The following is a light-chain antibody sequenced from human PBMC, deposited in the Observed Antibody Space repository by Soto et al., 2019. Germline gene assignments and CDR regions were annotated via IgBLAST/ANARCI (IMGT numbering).Light chain of an antibody. J-gene: IGLJ1*01. CDR3: SSYTSSSTLCV. CDR2: EVS. V-gene: IGLV2-14*01. Sequence: QSALTQPASVSGSPGQSITISCTGTSSDVGGYNYVSWYQQHPGKAPKLMLYEVSNRPSGISNRFSGSKSGNTASLTISGLQAEDEVDYYCSSYTSSSTLCVFGTGTKLTVL. CDR1: SSDVGGYNY.